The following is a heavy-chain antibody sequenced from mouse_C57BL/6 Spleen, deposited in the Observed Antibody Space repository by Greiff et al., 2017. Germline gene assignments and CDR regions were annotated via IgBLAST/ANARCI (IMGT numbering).Heavy chain of an antibody. J-gene: IGHJ2*01. CDR2: IYPGDGDT. CDR1: GYAFSSSW. CDR3: ARGAAQADYFDY. Sequence: QVQLQQSGPELVKPGASVKISCKASGYAFSSSWMNRVKQRPGKGLEWIGRIYPGDGDTNYNGKFKGKATLTADKSSSTAYMQLSSLTSEDSAVYFCARGAAQADYFDYWGQGTTLTVSS. D-gene: IGHD3-2*02. V-gene: IGHV1-82*01.